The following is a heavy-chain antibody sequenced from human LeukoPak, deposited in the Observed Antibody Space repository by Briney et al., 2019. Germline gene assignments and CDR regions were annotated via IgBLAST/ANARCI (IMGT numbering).Heavy chain of an antibody. V-gene: IGHV4-59*08. D-gene: IGHD3-16*02. J-gene: IGHJ2*01. CDR2: TSDSGSS. Sequence: SETLSLTCTVSAGSISAYYWTWIRQPPGKGLEWIGYTSDSGSSNYKSSLKSRVSMSVDTTKRQFSLTLTSVTAADTAVYYCARIVRQDGGYLDLWGRGSLVTVSS. CDR1: AGSISAYY. CDR3: ARIVRQDGGYLDL.